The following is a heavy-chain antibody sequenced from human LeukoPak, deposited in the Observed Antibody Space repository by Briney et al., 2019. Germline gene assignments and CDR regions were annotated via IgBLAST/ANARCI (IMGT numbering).Heavy chain of an antibody. Sequence: GGSLRLSCAASGFTFSSYAMSWVRQAPGKGLEWVSAVSGSGGSTYYADSVKGRFTISRDNSKNTLYLQMNSLRAEDTAVYYCAKDSYSSGWYSAYYFDYWGQGTLVTVSS. D-gene: IGHD6-19*01. CDR3: AKDSYSSGWYSAYYFDY. V-gene: IGHV3-23*01. CDR2: VSGSGGST. CDR1: GFTFSSYA. J-gene: IGHJ4*02.